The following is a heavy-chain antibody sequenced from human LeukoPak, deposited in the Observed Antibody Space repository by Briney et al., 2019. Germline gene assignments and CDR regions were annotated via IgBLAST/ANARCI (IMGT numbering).Heavy chain of an antibody. V-gene: IGHV4-59*08. D-gene: IGHD4-23*01. J-gene: IGHJ4*02. CDR3: ARMNDYGGNSASGRFDY. CDR2: IYYSGST. Sequence: SETLSLTCTVSGGSISSYYWSWIRQPPGKGLEWIGYIYYSGSTNYNPSLKSRVTISVDTSKNQFSLKLSSVTAADTAVYYCARMNDYGGNSASGRFDYWGQGTLVTVSS. CDR1: GGSISSYY.